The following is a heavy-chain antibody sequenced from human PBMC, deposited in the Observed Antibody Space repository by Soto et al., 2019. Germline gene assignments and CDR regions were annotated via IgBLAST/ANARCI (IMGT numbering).Heavy chain of an antibody. Sequence: QVQLQESGPGLVKPSETLSLTCTVSGGSISSYYWSWIRQPPGKGLEWIGYIYYSGSTNYNPSLKSRVTTSVDTSKNQFARKLSSVTAADTAVYYCARVWGGAFDIWGQGTMVTVSS. V-gene: IGHV4-59*01. D-gene: IGHD3-10*01. CDR1: GGSISSYY. CDR2: IYYSGST. CDR3: ARVWGGAFDI. J-gene: IGHJ3*02.